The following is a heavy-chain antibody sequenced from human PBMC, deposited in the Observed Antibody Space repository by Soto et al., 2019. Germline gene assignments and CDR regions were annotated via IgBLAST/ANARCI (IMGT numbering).Heavy chain of an antibody. Sequence: GGSLRLSCAASGFTFSSYIMNWVRQSPGKGLEWVSSISSSSSYIYYADSVKGRFTISRDNAKNSLYLQMNSLRAEDTAVYYCARDIDDYDFWSGTLDYWGQGTLVTVSS. D-gene: IGHD3-3*01. CDR2: ISSSSSYI. CDR3: ARDIDDYDFWSGTLDY. J-gene: IGHJ4*02. CDR1: GFTFSSYI. V-gene: IGHV3-21*01.